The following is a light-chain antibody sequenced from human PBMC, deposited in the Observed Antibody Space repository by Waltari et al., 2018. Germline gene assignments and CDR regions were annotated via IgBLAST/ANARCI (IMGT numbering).Light chain of an antibody. CDR1: TLGDNS. CDR2: QDS. CDR3: QAWDRSLAV. Sequence: SYELTQPPSVSVSPGQTATLTCSATTLGDNSACWYQHRPGQSPVVVIYQDSKRPSGIPERFSGSTSGNTATLTISGTQAMDEADYYCQAWDRSLAVFGPGTKVSVL. J-gene: IGLJ1*01. V-gene: IGLV3-1*01.